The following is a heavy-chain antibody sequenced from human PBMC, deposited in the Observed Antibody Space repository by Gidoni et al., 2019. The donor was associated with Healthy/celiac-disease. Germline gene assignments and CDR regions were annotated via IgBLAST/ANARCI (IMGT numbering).Heavy chain of an antibody. V-gene: IGHV3-48*02. J-gene: IGHJ5*02. D-gene: IGHD3-16*01. Sequence: EVQLVESGGGLVQPGRSLRLSCAASGFPFRSYSMNWVRQAPGKGLEWVSYISSSSSTIYYADSVKGRFTISRDNAKNSLYLQMNSLRDEDTAVYYCARGDKGEPNDWFDPWGQGTLVTVSS. CDR2: ISSSSSTI. CDR1: GFPFRSYS. CDR3: ARGDKGEPNDWFDP.